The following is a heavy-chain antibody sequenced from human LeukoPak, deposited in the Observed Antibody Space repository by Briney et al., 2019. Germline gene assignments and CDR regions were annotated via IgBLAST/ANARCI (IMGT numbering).Heavy chain of an antibody. V-gene: IGHV1-2*02. CDR2: INPNSGGT. J-gene: IGHJ4*02. Sequence: ASVKVSCKASGYTFTGYYIHWVRQAPGQGVEWMGWINPNSGGTNYAPKFQGRVTMTRDTSISTAYMELSRLRSDDTAVYYCASERFTMVRGVIDYWGQGTLVTVSS. D-gene: IGHD3-10*01. CDR1: GYTFTGYY. CDR3: ASERFTMVRGVIDY.